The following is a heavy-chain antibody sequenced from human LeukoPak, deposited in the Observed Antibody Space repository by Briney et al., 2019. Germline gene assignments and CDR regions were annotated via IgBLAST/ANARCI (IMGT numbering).Heavy chain of an antibody. CDR2: INPNTGGA. D-gene: IGHD6-13*01. V-gene: IGHV1-2*02. J-gene: IGHJ4*02. CDR1: GYTFTGYF. CDR3: ARVGGSWYLRLGS. Sequence: ASVKVSCKASGYTFTGYFMHWVRQAPGQGLEWMGWINPNTGGANYAQKFQGRVTMTRDTSISTVYMELSSLRSDDTAMYYCARVGGSWYLRLGSWGQGTLVTVSS.